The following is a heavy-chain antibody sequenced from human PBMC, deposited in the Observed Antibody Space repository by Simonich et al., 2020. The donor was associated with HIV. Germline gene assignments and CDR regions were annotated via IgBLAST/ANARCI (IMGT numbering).Heavy chain of an antibody. V-gene: IGHV1-58*02. J-gene: IGHJ4*02. D-gene: IGHD3-10*01. Sequence: QMQLVQSGPEVKKPGTSVKVSCKASGFTFSSSAMQWVRQARGQRLEWIGWSVVGSGNTNYEQKFQERVTITRDMSTSTAYMELSSLRSEDTAVYYCASVRYGSGSYYSDYWGQGTLVTVSS. CDR2: SVVGSGNT. CDR3: ASVRYGSGSYYSDY. CDR1: GFTFSSSA.